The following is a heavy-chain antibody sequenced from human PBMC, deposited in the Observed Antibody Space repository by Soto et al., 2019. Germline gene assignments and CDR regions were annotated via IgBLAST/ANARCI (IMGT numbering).Heavy chain of an antibody. V-gene: IGHV4-30-2*01. CDR2: IYHSGST. J-gene: IGHJ5*02. D-gene: IGHD2-2*01. CDR1: GGSISSGGYS. Sequence: LSLTFAVSGGSISSGGYSWSWIRQPPGKGLEWIGYIYHSGSTYYNPSLKSRVTISVDRSKNQFSLKLSSVTAADTAVYYCARVVPAAIWNPHWFDPWGQGTLVTVSS. CDR3: ARVVPAAIWNPHWFDP.